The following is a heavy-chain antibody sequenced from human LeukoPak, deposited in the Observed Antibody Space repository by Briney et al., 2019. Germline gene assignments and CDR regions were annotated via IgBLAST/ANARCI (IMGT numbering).Heavy chain of an antibody. CDR1: GGSFSGYY. D-gene: IGHD6-13*01. V-gene: IGHV4-34*01. CDR3: ARGGVIVAAAGYYFDY. J-gene: IGHJ4*02. Sequence: SETLSLTCAVYGGSFSGYYWSWIRQPPGKGLEWIGEINHSGSTNYNPSLKSRVTISVDTSKNQFSLKLSSVTAADTAVYYCARGGVIVAAAGYYFDYRGQGTLVTVSS. CDR2: INHSGST.